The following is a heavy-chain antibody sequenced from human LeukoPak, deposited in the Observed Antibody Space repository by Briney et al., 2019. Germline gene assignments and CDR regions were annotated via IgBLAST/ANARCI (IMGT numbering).Heavy chain of an antibody. Sequence: LDTLSLTCAVSGDSISSNYWGGWSRETPEEGRGWIGYIYYSESTHQNPSLPSRLTMSVDTSKNQSSLKLSSVTAVDAAVYYCARKGSAPYAFDIWGQGTAVTVSS. J-gene: IGHJ3*02. CDR3: ARKGSAPYAFDI. CDR1: GDSISSNYW. V-gene: IGHV4-28*01. CDR2: IYYSEST.